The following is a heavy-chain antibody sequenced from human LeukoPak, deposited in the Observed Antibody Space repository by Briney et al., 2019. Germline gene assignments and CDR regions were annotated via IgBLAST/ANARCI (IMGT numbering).Heavy chain of an antibody. CDR3: ASRLRTLDY. CDR2: ISAYNGNT. D-gene: IGHD3/OR15-3a*01. V-gene: IGHV1-18*01. J-gene: IGHJ4*02. CDR1: GYTFTSYG. Sequence: ASVKVSCKASGYTFTSYGISWVRQAPGQGLEWMGWISAYNGNTNYAQKLQGRVTITADESTSTAYMELSSLRSEDTAVYYCASRLRTLDYWGQGTLVTVSS.